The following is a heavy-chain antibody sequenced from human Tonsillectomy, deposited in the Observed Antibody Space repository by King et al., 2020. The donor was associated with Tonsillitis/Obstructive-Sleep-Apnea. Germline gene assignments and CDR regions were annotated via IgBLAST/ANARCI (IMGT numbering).Heavy chain of an antibody. V-gene: IGHV3-74*03. CDR3: ARIDYASGPIDD. Sequence: VQLVEAGGDSVQPGGSLRLSCSASGFTFRSYWMHWVRQAPGKGLVWVSRINSDGSSTKYADSVKGRFTVSRDNAKNTLYLHMRSLTAEETAVYFCARIDYASGPIDDWGQGTLVTVSS. D-gene: IGHD3-16*01. CDR2: INSDGSST. CDR1: GFTFRSYW. J-gene: IGHJ4*01.